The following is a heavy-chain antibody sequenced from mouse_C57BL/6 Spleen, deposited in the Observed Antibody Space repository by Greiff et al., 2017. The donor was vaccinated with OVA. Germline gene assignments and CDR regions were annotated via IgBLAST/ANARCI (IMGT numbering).Heavy chain of an antibody. V-gene: IGHV1-56*01. J-gene: IGHJ2*01. D-gene: IGHD2-4*01. CDR1: GYTFTSYW. CDR2: IFPGSGST. CDR3: AMYDYAYYCDY. Sequence: VQLQQSGPELVRPGASVKISCKASGYTFTSYWMQWVRQRPGQGLEWIGEIFPGSGSTYYNEKFKGKATLTVDTSSSTAYMPRSSLTSEDSAFYFCAMYDYAYYCDYWGQGTTLTVSS.